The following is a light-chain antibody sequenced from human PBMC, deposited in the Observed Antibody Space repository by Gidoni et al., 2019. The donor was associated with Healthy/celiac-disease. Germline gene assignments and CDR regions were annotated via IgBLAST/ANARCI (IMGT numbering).Light chain of an antibody. CDR1: QGISSY. V-gene: IGKV1-8*01. Sequence: IRLTPSPSSFSASTGDRVTITRRASQGISSYLAWYQQKPGKAPKLLIYDASTLQSGVPSRFSGSGSGTDFTLTISSLQSEDFATYYCQQYYSYPLTFGGGTKVEIK. J-gene: IGKJ4*01. CDR2: DAS. CDR3: QQYYSYPLT.